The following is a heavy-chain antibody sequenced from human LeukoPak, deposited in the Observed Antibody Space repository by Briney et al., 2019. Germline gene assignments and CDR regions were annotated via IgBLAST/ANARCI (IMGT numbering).Heavy chain of an antibody. J-gene: IGHJ4*02. D-gene: IGHD5-18*01. CDR3: ARYSYGGYHFDY. V-gene: IGHV4-59*08. CDR2: IYYTGST. Sequence: SETLSLTCSVSGDSISNYYWSWIRQPPGKGLEWIGYIYYTGSTNYNPSLKSRVTISLDTSKNQFSLKLTSVTAADTAVYYCARYSYGGYHFDYWGRGTRATVSS. CDR1: GDSISNYY.